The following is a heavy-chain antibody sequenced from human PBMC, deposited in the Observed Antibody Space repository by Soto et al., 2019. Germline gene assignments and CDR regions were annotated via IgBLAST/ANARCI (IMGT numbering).Heavy chain of an antibody. CDR1: GFTFSSYS. CDR3: ARKRTPLSPPDY. CDR2: ISSSSSYI. Sequence: GGSLRLSCAASGFTFSSYSMNWVRQAPGKGLEWVSSISSSSSYIYYADSVKGRFTISRDNAKNSLYLQMNSLRAEDTAVYYCARKRTPLSPPDYWGQGTLVTVSS. J-gene: IGHJ4*02. V-gene: IGHV3-21*01. D-gene: IGHD3-9*01.